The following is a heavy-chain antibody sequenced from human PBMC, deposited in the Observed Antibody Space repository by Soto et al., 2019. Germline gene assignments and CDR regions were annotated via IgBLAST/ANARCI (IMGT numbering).Heavy chain of an antibody. CDR3: ARSLYCSGGSCYFDF. J-gene: IGHJ4*02. V-gene: IGHV2-5*01. D-gene: IGHD2-15*01. Sequence: GLDLEWLALIYWNDDTFFSPSLKSRLTITKDTSKNQVVLTMTNLDPVDTATYYCARSLYCSGGSCYFDFWGQGTLVTVSS. CDR2: IYWNDDT.